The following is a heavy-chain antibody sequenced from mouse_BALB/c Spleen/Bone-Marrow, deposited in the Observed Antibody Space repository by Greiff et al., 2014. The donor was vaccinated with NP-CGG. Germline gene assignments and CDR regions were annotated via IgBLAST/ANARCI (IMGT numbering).Heavy chain of an antibody. Sequence: EVQLVESGGGLVQPGDSLRLSCATSGFTFSDFYMEWVRQPPGKRLEWIAASRNKAKHYTTEYSASVKVRFIVSRSTSQSILYLQMNAMRAEDTAIYYCAREVGYGNYFVYWGQGTLVTVSA. CDR3: AREVGYGNYFVY. J-gene: IGHJ3*01. CDR1: GFTFSDFY. CDR2: SRNKAKHYTT. V-gene: IGHV7-1*02. D-gene: IGHD2-10*02.